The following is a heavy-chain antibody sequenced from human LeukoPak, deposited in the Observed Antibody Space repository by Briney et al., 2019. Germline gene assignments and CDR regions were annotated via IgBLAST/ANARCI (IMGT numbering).Heavy chain of an antibody. CDR1: GFTFSNYA. V-gene: IGHV3-23*01. CDR3: SKGIGYYYDNSVYYFRLDS. J-gene: IGHJ4*02. CDR2: ITGSGGRT. D-gene: IGHD3-22*01. Sequence: GESLKISCAASGFTFSNYAMSWVRRPPGKGLEWLSVITGSGGRTYYADSVKGRFNSPEDNSKNTVYLQTNSLRAEDTAVYYCSKGIGYYYDNSVYYFRLDSWGQGTLVTVSS.